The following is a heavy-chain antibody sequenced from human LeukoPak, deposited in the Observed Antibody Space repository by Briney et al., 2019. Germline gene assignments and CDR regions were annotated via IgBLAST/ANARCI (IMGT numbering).Heavy chain of an antibody. D-gene: IGHD6-19*01. Sequence: GGSLRLSCAASGFTLSSYAMHWVRQAPGKGLEWVAVISYDGSNKYYADSVKGRFTISRDNSKNTLYLQMNSLRAEDTAVYYCARDLVAGTDDYWGQGSLVTVSS. J-gene: IGHJ4*02. V-gene: IGHV3-30-3*01. CDR1: GFTLSSYA. CDR2: ISYDGSNK. CDR3: ARDLVAGTDDY.